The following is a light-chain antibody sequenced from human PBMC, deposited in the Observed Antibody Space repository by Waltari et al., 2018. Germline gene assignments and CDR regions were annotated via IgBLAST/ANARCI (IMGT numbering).Light chain of an antibody. CDR2: GNT. V-gene: IGLV1-40*01. Sequence: QSVLTQPPSVSGAPGQRVTISCTGSSSNIGAGYDVHWYPQLPGTAPKPLTYGNTNRPSGVPDRFSGSKSGTSASLAITGLQAEDEADYYCQSYDRSLSGGYVFGPGTWVTVL. CDR3: QSYDRSLSGGYV. J-gene: IGLJ1*01. CDR1: SSNIGAGYD.